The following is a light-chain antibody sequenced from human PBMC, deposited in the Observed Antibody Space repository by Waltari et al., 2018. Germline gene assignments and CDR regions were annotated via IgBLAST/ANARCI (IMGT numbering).Light chain of an antibody. Sequence: RVMTQSPASLSVSPGERVTLSCRASQSVRSDLAWFQQKPGRAPRLLIHEASTRVTGIPPRFSASGSGTELTLTISSLQSEDFAIYYCQQYNDWPYTFGQGSKLEIK. V-gene: IGKV3D-15*01. J-gene: IGKJ2*01. CDR2: EAS. CDR3: QQYNDWPYT. CDR1: QSVRSD.